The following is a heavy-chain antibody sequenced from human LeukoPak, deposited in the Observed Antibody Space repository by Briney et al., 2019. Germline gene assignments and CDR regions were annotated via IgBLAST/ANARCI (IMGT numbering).Heavy chain of an antibody. V-gene: IGHV1-18*01. CDR3: ARGPRYSYQPTGDFDI. D-gene: IGHD5-18*01. CDR2: ISAYNGNT. J-gene: IGHJ3*02. Sequence: ASVKVSCKASGYTFTSYGISWVRQAPGQGVEWMGSISAYNGNTNYAQKFQGRVTITADESTSTAYMELSSLRSEDTAVYYCARGPRYSYQPTGDFDIWGQGTMVTVSS. CDR1: GYTFTSYG.